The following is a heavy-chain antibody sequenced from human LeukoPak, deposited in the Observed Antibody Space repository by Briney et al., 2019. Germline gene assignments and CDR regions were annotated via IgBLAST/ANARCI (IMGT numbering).Heavy chain of an antibody. D-gene: IGHD4-23*01. Sequence: ASVKVSCKASGYTFTGYYLHWVRQAPGQGLEWMGWINCNSGGTKTAQKFQDRVTMTRDTSITTVYMDLSSLRSDDTAVYYCARDLATVATPYFDYWGQGTLVTVSS. V-gene: IGHV1-2*02. CDR1: GYTFTGYY. CDR3: ARDLATVATPYFDY. CDR2: INCNSGGT. J-gene: IGHJ4*02.